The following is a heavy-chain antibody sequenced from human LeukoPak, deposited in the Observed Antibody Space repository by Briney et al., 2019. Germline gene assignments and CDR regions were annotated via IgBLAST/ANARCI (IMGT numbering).Heavy chain of an antibody. CDR2: ISDTGDST. V-gene: IGHV3-23*01. Sequence: GGSLRLSCAASGFTFSRYGMTWVLQAPGKGLEWVSTISDTGDSTYYADSVKGRFTISRDNSENTPYLQMNGLRAEDTAIYFCATGAYCDHWGQGTLVTVSS. CDR3: ATGAYCDH. CDR1: GFTFSRYG. J-gene: IGHJ4*02.